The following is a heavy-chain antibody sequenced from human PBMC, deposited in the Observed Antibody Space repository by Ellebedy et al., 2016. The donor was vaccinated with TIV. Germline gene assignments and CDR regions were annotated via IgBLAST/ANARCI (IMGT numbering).Heavy chain of an antibody. CDR2: THYSGNT. CDR3: AGAALAADGTLSVH. J-gene: IGHJ4*02. CDR1: AGSINAYF. D-gene: IGHD6-13*01. Sequence: SETLSLTXTVSAGSINAYFWNWIRQPPGKGLEWIANTHYSGNTKYNPSLQSRVTISLDTSKNQVSLGLTSVTAADTAFYYCAGAALAADGTLSVHWGQGTLVTVSS. V-gene: IGHV4-59*13.